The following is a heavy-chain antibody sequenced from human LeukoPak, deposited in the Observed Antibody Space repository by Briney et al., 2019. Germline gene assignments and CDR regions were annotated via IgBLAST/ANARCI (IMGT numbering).Heavy chain of an antibody. V-gene: IGHV4-59*01. CDR1: GGSISSYY. D-gene: IGHD3-22*01. CDR3: ARDSGGYYDSTGFDY. CDR2: IHYSGST. Sequence: SETLSLTCFVSGGSISSYYWSWIRQPPGKGLEWIGYIHYSGSTNYNPSLKSRVTILVDTSKNQFSLKLNSVTAADTAVYYCARDSGGYYDSTGFDYWGQGTLVTVSS. J-gene: IGHJ4*02.